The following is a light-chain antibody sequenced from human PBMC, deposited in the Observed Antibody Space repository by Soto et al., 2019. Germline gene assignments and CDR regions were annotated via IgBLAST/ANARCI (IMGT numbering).Light chain of an antibody. CDR1: SSNIGAHYY. Sequence: QSALTQPPSVSGAPGQRVTISCTGSSSNIGAHYYVHWYQRLPGAAPKLLISGVGNRPSGVPDRFSASRSGTTASLDITGLQAEAEDEDYCQSYDSRVSAWIFGGGTKLTVL. J-gene: IGLJ2*01. CDR2: GVG. V-gene: IGLV1-40*01. CDR3: QSYDSRVSAWI.